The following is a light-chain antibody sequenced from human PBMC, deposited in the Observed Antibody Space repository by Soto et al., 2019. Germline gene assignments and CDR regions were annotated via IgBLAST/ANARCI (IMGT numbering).Light chain of an antibody. J-gene: IGKJ1*01. CDR1: QSVSSSY. CDR3: QQYGSSRT. V-gene: IGKV3-20*01. CDR2: GAS. Sequence: EIVLTQSPGTLSLSPGERATLSCRASQSVSSSYLAWYQQKPGQAPRLLIYGASSRATGIPDRFSGSGSGTDFSLTISRLGPEVFAVYYCQQYGSSRTFGQGTKVEIK.